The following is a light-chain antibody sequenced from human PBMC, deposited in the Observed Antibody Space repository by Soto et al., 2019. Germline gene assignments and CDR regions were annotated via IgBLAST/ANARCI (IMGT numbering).Light chain of an antibody. CDR3: CSYAGSSTGGV. CDR2: EGS. Sequence: QSALTQPASVSGSPGQSITISCTGTSSDVGSYNLVSWYQQHPGKAPKLMIYEGSKRPSGVSNRSSGSKSGNTASLTISGLQAEDEADYYCCSYAGSSTGGVFGGGTKVTVL. V-gene: IGLV2-23*01. J-gene: IGLJ3*02. CDR1: SSDVGSYNL.